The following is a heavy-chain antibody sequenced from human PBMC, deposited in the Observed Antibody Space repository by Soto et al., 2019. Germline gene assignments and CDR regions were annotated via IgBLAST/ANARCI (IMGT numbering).Heavy chain of an antibody. J-gene: IGHJ3*01. CDR3: ATWHGREHAYDV. CDR2: LYDLDGS. D-gene: IGHD1-1*01. Sequence: DVQLVESGGGLIQPGESLRLSCAASGFTISGKKYVAWVRQAPGKGLEWVSALYDLDGSFYAASVKGRFTTSSDSSKTTVYLQMNDLRPDDTAVYYWATWHGREHAYDVWGQGTTVTVSS. CDR1: GFTISGKKY. V-gene: IGHV3-53*01.